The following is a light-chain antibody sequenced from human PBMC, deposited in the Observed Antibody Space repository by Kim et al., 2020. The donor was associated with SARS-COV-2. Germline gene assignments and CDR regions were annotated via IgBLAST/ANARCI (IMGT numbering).Light chain of an antibody. CDR1: SRDVGSYNL. V-gene: IGLV2-23*02. Sequence: QSALTQPASVSGSPGQSITMSCTGTSRDVGSYNLVSWYQQHPGQAPKLLIYEVTKRPSGASSRFSGSKSGNTASLTISGLQADDEADYYCCSYGTTNAVVFGGGTQLTVL. J-gene: IGLJ2*01. CDR2: EVT. CDR3: CSYGTTNAVV.